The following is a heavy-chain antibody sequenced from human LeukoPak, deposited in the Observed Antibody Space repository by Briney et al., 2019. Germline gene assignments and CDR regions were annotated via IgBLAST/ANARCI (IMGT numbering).Heavy chain of an antibody. CDR2: INQSGRT. CDR1: GGSFSGYY. D-gene: IGHD3-16*01. Sequence: PSETLSLTCAVYGGSFSGYYWSWIRQPPGKGLEWIGEINQSGRTNYNPSLKSRVTMSLDTSKNQFSLKLSSVTAADTAVYYCARPGWGGAFDIWGQGTMVTVSS. CDR3: ARPGWGGAFDI. J-gene: IGHJ3*02. V-gene: IGHV4-34*01.